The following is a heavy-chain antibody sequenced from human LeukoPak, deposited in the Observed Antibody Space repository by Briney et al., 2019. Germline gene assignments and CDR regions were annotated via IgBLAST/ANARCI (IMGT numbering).Heavy chain of an antibody. CDR2: INPNSGGT. CDR1: GYTFTGYY. J-gene: IGHJ4*02. D-gene: IGHD2-21*01. V-gene: IGHV1-2*02. Sequence: ASVKVSCKASGYTFTGYYIHWVRQAPGQGLEWMGWINPNSGGTNYAQKFQGRVTMTRDTSISTVYVELSRVRSDDTAVYYCTRLLIYWGQGTLVTVSS. CDR3: TRLLIY.